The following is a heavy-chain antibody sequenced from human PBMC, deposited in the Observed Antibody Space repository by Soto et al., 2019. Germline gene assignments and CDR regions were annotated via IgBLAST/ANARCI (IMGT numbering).Heavy chain of an antibody. Sequence: GGSLRLSCATSGFSFRTFWLNWVRQAPGRGLEWVANINQDGSEKYYVDSVKGRFTISRDNAKNSLYLQMNSLRAEDTALYYCAKDYRYSGSYPDAFDIWGQGTMVTVSS. CDR2: INQDGSEK. D-gene: IGHD1-26*01. J-gene: IGHJ3*02. V-gene: IGHV3-7*05. CDR1: GFSFRTFW. CDR3: AKDYRYSGSYPDAFDI.